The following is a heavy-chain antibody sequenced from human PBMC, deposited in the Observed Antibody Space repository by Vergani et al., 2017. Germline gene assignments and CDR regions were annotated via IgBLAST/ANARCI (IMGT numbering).Heavy chain of an antibody. Sequence: EVQLVESGGGLVQPGGSLRLSCAASGFTFSSYSMNWVRQAPGKGLEWVSYISSSSSTIYYADSVKGRFTISRDNAKNSLYLQMNSLRAEDTAVYYCARERTSPYRVVITQYYYYYMDVWGKGTTVTVSS. CDR3: ARERTSPYRVVITQYYYYYMDV. D-gene: IGHD3-22*01. CDR1: GFTFSSYS. V-gene: IGHV3-48*01. J-gene: IGHJ6*03. CDR2: ISSSSSTI.